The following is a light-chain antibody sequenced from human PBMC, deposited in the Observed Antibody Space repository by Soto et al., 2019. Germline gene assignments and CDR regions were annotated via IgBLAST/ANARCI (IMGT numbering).Light chain of an antibody. CDR3: QQYDNWRPWT. V-gene: IGKV3-15*01. CDR2: GAS. Sequence: ERVMTQSPATLSVSPGETATLSCRASQSVSSNLAWYQQKPGQAPRLLIYGASTRATGIPARFSGSGSGTEFTLTINSLQSEDFAVYYCQQYDNWRPWTFGQGTTVEIK. J-gene: IGKJ1*01. CDR1: QSVSSN.